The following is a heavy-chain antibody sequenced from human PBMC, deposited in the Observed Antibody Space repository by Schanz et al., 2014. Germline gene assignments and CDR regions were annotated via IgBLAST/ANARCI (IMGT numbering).Heavy chain of an antibody. Sequence: QVQLQQWGAGLLKPSETLSLTCAVYGGSFSSNYWSWIRQPPGKGLEWIGFISYSGSTYYNPSLKSRVTIAVDTSKNQFSLNLSSATAADTAVYYCARDPLSGYNWFDPWGQGTLVTVSS. CDR3: ARDPLSGYNWFDP. J-gene: IGHJ5*02. V-gene: IGHV4-34*02. CDR2: ISYSGST. D-gene: IGHD6-25*01. CDR1: GGSFSSNY.